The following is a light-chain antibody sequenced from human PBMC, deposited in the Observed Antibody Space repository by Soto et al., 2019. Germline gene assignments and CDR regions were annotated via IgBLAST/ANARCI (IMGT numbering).Light chain of an antibody. J-gene: IGKJ4*01. Sequence: DIQMTQSPSSLSASVGDRVTITCQASQDISTYLNWYQQKPGKAPKLLIYDASNLETGAPSRFSGSGSGTAFTFTISSLPREDIATYYCQQYGTLARTFGGGTKVDIK. CDR3: QQYGTLART. CDR1: QDISTY. CDR2: DAS. V-gene: IGKV1-33*01.